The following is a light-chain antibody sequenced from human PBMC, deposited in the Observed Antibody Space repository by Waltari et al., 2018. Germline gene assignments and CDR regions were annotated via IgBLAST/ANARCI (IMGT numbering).Light chain of an antibody. Sequence: SFELTQPPSLSVSPGQTARITCSGDALSTQYANWHQQRPGLAPVLVIYKDTERPSGIPERFSGSSSGTTVTLTISGVQAEDEADYYCQSADSSGSVVFGGGTKLTVL. CDR1: ALSTQY. CDR2: KDT. CDR3: QSADSSGSVV. V-gene: IGLV3-25*03. J-gene: IGLJ2*01.